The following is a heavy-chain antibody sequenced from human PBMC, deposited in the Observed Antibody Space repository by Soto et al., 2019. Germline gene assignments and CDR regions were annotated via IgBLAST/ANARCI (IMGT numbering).Heavy chain of an antibody. Sequence: VGPIRLPSSAAWGKFGGFGRNWFSQTLGKGLEWVSYISSSSSTIYYADSGKGRFTISRDNAKNSLYLQMNSLRDEDMAVYYCARDYIIVVGGLFDPWRHGTLVTVSS. CDR2: ISSSSSTI. CDR1: WGKFGGFG. CDR3: ARDYIIVVGGLFDP. D-gene: IGHD3-22*01. V-gene: IGHV3-48*02. J-gene: IGHJ5*02.